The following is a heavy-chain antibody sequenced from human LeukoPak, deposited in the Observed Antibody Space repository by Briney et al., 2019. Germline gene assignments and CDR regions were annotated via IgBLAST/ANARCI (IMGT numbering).Heavy chain of an antibody. CDR3: ARDLLWFGEFDDAFDI. CDR1: GGSFSGYY. CDR2: INHSGST. D-gene: IGHD3-10*01. J-gene: IGHJ3*02. Sequence: SETLSLTCAVSGGSFSGYYWSWIRQPPGKGLEWIGEINHSGSTYYNPSLKSRVTISLDTSKNQFSLNVSSVTAADTAVYYCARDLLWFGEFDDAFDIWGQGTMVTVSS. V-gene: IGHV4-34*01.